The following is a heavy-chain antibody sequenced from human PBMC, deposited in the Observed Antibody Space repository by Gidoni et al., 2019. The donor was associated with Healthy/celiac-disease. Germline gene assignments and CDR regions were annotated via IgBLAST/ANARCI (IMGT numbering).Heavy chain of an antibody. CDR1: GFTVSRNY. Sequence: EVQMVESGGVLIQPGGSLRLSCAASGFTVSRNYMGWVRQAPGKGLEWVSVIYSGGSTYYADSVKGRFTISRDNSKNTLYLQMNSLRAEDTAVYYCARDNCSSTSCYAVSGAFDIWGQGTMVTVSS. V-gene: IGHV3-53*01. J-gene: IGHJ3*02. CDR3: ARDNCSSTSCYAVSGAFDI. CDR2: IYSGGST. D-gene: IGHD2-2*01.